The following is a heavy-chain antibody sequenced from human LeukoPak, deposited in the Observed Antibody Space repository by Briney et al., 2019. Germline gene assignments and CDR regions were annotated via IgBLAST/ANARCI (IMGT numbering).Heavy chain of an antibody. CDR2: IYYSGST. J-gene: IGHJ4*02. V-gene: IGHV4-59*01. D-gene: IGHD6-19*01. CDR1: GGSISSNY. Sequence: PSETLSLTCNVSGGSISSNYWSWIRQPPGKGLEWIGYIYYSGSTNYNPSLKSRVTISVDTSKNQFSLKLSSVTAADTAVYYCARAGTIAVAGQFDYWGQGTLVTVSS. CDR3: ARAGTIAVAGQFDY.